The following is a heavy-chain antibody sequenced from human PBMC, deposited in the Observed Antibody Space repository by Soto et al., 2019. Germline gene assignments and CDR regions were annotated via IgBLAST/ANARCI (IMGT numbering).Heavy chain of an antibody. V-gene: IGHV3-15*07. Sequence: GGSLRLFCAASGFTFSNAWMNWVRQAPGKGLEWVGRIKSKTDGGTTDYAAPVKGRFTISRDDSKNTLYLQMNSLKTEDTAVYYCTTDFDVLMVYANENDYWGQGTLVTVSS. CDR2: IKSKTDGGTT. CDR3: TTDFDVLMVYANENDY. D-gene: IGHD2-8*01. CDR1: GFTFSNAW. J-gene: IGHJ4*02.